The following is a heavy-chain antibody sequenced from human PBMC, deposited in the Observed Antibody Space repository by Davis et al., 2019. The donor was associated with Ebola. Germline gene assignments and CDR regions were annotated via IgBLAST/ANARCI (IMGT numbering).Heavy chain of an antibody. Sequence: GSLRLSCAVYGGSFSGYYWSWIRQPPGKGLEWIGEINHSGSTNYNPSLKSRVTISVDTSKNQFSLKLSSVTAADTAVYYCARGRVFWSGRYYYYYYGMDVWVQGTTVTVSS. V-gene: IGHV4-34*01. CDR3: ARGRVFWSGRYYYYYYGMDV. CDR1: GGSFSGYY. D-gene: IGHD3-3*01. CDR2: INHSGST. J-gene: IGHJ6*02.